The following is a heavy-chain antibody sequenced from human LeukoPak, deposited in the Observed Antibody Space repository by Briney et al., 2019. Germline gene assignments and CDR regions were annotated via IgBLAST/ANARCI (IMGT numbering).Heavy chain of an antibody. Sequence: GGSLRLSCAASGFTFSSYDMTWVRQAPGKGLEWVSSITSSSSYIYYADSVKGRFTISRDNAKNSLYLQMNSLRAEDTAVYYCARDPYSGGYWDYYYYYMDLWGRGTTVTISS. CDR1: GFTFSSYD. D-gene: IGHD1-26*01. CDR2: ITSSSSYI. J-gene: IGHJ6*03. CDR3: ARDPYSGGYWDYYYYYMDL. V-gene: IGHV3-21*01.